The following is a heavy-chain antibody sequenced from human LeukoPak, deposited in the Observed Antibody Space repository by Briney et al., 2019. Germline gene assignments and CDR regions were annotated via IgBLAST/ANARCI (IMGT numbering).Heavy chain of an antibody. CDR1: GFTFSSYA. J-gene: IGHJ4*02. D-gene: IGHD3-22*01. Sequence: GGSLRLSCAASGFTFSSYAMSWVRQAPGKGLEWVTGISGSGDNTYYADSVKGRFTISRDNSKNTPYVQVNSLGTEDTAAYYCAKGSYYDSSGSFYFDYWGQGTLVTVSS. CDR2: ISGSGDNT. V-gene: IGHV3-23*01. CDR3: AKGSYYDSSGSFYFDY.